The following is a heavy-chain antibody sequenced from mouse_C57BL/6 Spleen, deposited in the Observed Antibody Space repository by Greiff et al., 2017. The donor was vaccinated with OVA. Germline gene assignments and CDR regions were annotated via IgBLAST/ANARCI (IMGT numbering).Heavy chain of an antibody. J-gene: IGHJ1*03. CDR2: INPNNGGT. CDR1: GYTFTDYN. CDR3: ARSEDGYYRDWYFDV. D-gene: IGHD2-3*01. V-gene: IGHV1-22*01. Sequence: VHVKQSGPELVKPGASVKMSCKASGYTFTDYNMHWVKQSHGKSLEWIGYINPNNGGTSYNQKFKGKATLTVNKSSSTAYMELRSLTSEDSAVYYCARSEDGYYRDWYFDVWGTGTTVTVSS.